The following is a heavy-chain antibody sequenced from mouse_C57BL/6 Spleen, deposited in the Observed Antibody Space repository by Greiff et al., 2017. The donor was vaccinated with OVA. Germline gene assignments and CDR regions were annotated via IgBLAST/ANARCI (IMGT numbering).Heavy chain of an antibody. D-gene: IGHD1-1*01. Sequence: QVQLQQPGAELVKPGALVKLSCKASGYTFTSYWMHWVKQRPGQGLEWIGMIHPNSGSTNYNEKFKSKATLTVDKSYSTAYMQLICLTSEDSAVYYCARKGLYYCSSSYAMDYWGQGTSVTVSS. CDR2: IHPNSGST. V-gene: IGHV1-64*01. CDR1: GYTFTSYW. CDR3: ARKGLYYCSSSYAMDY. J-gene: IGHJ4*01.